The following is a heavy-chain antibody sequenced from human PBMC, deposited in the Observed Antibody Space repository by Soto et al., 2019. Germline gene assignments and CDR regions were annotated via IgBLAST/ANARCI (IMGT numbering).Heavy chain of an antibody. CDR2: INPNSGGT. D-gene: IGHD6-19*01. J-gene: IGHJ4*02. V-gene: IGHV1-2*02. CDR1: GYTFTGYY. Sequence: ASVKVSCKASGYTFTGYYMYWVRQAPGQGLEWMGWINPNSGGTNYAQKFQGRVTMTRDTSISTAYMELSRLRSDDTAVYYCARYIAVAGTIDYWGQGTLVTVSS. CDR3: ARYIAVAGTIDY.